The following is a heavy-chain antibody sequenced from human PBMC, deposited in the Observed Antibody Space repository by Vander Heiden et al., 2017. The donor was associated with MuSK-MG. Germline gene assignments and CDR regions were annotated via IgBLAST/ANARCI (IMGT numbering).Heavy chain of an antibody. J-gene: IGHJ4*02. V-gene: IGHV3-74*01. CDR2: INSDGSST. Sequence: EVQLVESGGGLVQPGRSLRLSCAASGFTFSSYWMHWVRQAQGKGLVWVSRINSDGSSTRYADSVKGRFTISRENAKNPLYLQMNSLRAEDTDVYYCARGFDYWGEGPLIAVSS. CDR3: ARGFDY. CDR1: GFTFSSYW.